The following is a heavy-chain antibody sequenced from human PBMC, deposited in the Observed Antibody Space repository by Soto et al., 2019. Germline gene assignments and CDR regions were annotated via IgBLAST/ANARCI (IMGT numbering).Heavy chain of an antibody. J-gene: IGHJ4*02. V-gene: IGHV3-23*01. CDR1: GFTFSNAW. D-gene: IGHD6-25*01. CDR2: ISGSGDST. CDR3: AKNRGYKPPYYSDY. Sequence: GGSLRLSCAASGFTFSNAWINWVRQAPGKGLEWVSAISGSGDSTYYADSVKGRFTISRDNSNNALYLQMNSLRAEDTAVYYCAKNRGYKPPYYSDYWGQGALVTVSS.